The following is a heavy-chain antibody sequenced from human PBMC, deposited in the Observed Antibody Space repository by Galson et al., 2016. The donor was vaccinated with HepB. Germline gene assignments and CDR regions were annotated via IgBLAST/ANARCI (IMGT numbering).Heavy chain of an antibody. V-gene: IGHV3-30-3*01. J-gene: IGHJ6*02. CDR2: ITYGGSNT. Sequence: SLRLSCAASGFTFSSHAMHWVRQAPGKGLEWVAVITYGGSNTYYADAVKGRFTISRDNSKNTLYLQMNSLRAEDTAVYYCARVRTPNYYGSGNYYYYYAMDVWGQGTTVTVSS. CDR1: GFTFSSHA. D-gene: IGHD3-10*01. CDR3: ARVRTPNYYGSGNYYYYYAMDV.